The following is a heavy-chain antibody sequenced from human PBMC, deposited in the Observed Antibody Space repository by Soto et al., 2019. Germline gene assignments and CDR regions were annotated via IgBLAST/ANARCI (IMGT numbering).Heavy chain of an antibody. J-gene: IGHJ4*02. CDR3: ARDAMSTAGLFFDY. D-gene: IGHD3-3*01. V-gene: IGHV1-18*01. CDR2: ISAYNGNT. CDR1: GYTFTNYG. Sequence: QVQLVQSGAEVKKPGASVKVSCKPSGYTFTNYGINWVRQASGQGLEWMGWISAYNGNTNHAQRFQGRVTMTTDTSRSTAYMELRSLRSDDTAVFYCARDAMSTAGLFFDYWGQGTLVTVSS.